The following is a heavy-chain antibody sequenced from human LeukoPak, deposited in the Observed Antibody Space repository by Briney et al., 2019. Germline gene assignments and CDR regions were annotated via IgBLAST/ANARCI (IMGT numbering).Heavy chain of an antibody. V-gene: IGHV4-38-2*02. CDR1: GYSISSGYY. D-gene: IGHD3-3*01. CDR3: ARGGKSGVRFLEWLPPNYYMDV. Sequence: SETLSLTCTVSGYSISSGYYWGWIRQPPGKGLEWIGSIYRSGSTYYNPSLKSRVTISVDTSKNQFSLKLSSVTAADTAVYYCARGGKSGVRFLEWLPPNYYMDVWGKGTTVTVSS. J-gene: IGHJ6*03. CDR2: IYRSGST.